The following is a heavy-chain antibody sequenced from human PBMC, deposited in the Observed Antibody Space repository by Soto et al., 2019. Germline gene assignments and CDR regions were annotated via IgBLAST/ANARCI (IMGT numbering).Heavy chain of an antibody. CDR2: IYHSGST. Sequence: LSLTCAVSGYSISSGYYWGWIRQPPGKGLEWIGSIYHSGSTYYNPSLKSRVTISVDTSKNQFSLKLSSVTAADTAVYYCARDPGVSSAVYASYYFDYWGQGTLVTVSS. D-gene: IGHD2-8*01. CDR1: GYSISSGYY. V-gene: IGHV4-38-2*02. J-gene: IGHJ4*02. CDR3: ARDPGVSSAVYASYYFDY.